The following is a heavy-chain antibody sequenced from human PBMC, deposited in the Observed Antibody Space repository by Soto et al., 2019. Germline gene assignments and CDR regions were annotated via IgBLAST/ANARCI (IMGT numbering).Heavy chain of an antibody. CDR1: GFKFINYA. D-gene: IGHD3-16*01. CDR2: ISATGGGT. J-gene: IGHJ4*02. CDR3: AKDRRAGGNSAFYFDF. Sequence: GGSLGLSCGGSGFKFINYAMSWVRQAPGKGLEWVSLISATGGGTYYADSVKGRFTISRDNSHNTLYLQVHSLTAEDTAVYYCAKDRRAGGNSAFYFDFWGQGAQVTVSS. V-gene: IGHV3-23*01.